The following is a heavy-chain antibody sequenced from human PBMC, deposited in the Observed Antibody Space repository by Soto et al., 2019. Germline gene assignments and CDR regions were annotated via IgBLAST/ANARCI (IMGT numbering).Heavy chain of an antibody. V-gene: IGHV6-1*01. CDR2: TYYRSKWYN. CDR3: ARADLRSYRYTLYPFDP. CDR1: GDSVSSNGAA. D-gene: IGHD3-16*02. J-gene: IGHJ5*02. Sequence: PSQTLSLTCAISGDSVSSNGAAWNWIRQSPSRGLEWLGMTYYRSKWYNDYAISVKSRITINPDTSKKQFSLQLNSVIPEDTAVYYCARADLRSYRYTLYPFDPWGQGTLVTVSS.